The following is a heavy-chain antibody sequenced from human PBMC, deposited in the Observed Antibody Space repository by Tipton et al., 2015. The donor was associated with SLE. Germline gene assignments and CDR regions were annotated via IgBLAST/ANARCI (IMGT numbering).Heavy chain of an antibody. Sequence: GSLRLSCAASGFTVSSNYMSWVRQAPGKGLEWVSVIYSGGSTYYADSVKGRFTISRHNSKNTLYLQMNSLRAEDTAVYYCARHRPCSGGSCYSRGNAFDIWGQGTMVTVSS. J-gene: IGHJ3*02. V-gene: IGHV3-53*04. CDR1: GFTVSSNY. CDR2: IYSGGST. D-gene: IGHD2-15*01. CDR3: ARHRPCSGGSCYSRGNAFDI.